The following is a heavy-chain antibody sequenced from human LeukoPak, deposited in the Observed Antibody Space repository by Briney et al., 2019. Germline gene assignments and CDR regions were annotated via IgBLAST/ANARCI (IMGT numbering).Heavy chain of an antibody. CDR1: GFTFSSYE. V-gene: IGHV3-66*01. D-gene: IGHD3-10*01. J-gene: IGHJ5*02. CDR3: ARDRSQEFDP. Sequence: GGSLRLSCAASGFTFSSYEMNWVRQAPGKGLEWVSVIYSGGSTYYADSVKGRFTISRDNSKNTLYLQMNSLRAEDTAVYYCARDRSQEFDPWGQGTLVTVSS. CDR2: IYSGGST.